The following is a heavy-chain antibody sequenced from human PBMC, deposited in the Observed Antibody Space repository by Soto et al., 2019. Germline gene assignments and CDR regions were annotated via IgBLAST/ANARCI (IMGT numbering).Heavy chain of an antibody. J-gene: IGHJ4*02. V-gene: IGHV3-23*01. CDR3: AKDSNKYSSSLRGRYFDY. D-gene: IGHD4-4*01. Sequence: PGGFLRLSCAASGFPFSSYVMSWVRQAPGKGLEWVSGISGGGSNTFYADYVKGRFTISRDNSKNTLLLQMNSLGAEDTAVYYCAKDSNKYSSSLRGRYFDYWGQGIGVTVS. CDR1: GFPFSSYV. CDR2: ISGGGSNT.